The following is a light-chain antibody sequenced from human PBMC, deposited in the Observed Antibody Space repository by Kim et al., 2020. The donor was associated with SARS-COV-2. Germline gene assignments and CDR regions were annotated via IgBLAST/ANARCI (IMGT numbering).Light chain of an antibody. J-gene: IGKJ1*01. V-gene: IGKV1-39*01. CDR3: QQSYTIPRA. CDR1: LDIGSY. CDR2: GAS. Sequence: ASVGDRVTITCGASLDIGSYLNGYQQRPGKVPNLLIYGASNLLGGVPSRFSGSGSGTDFTLTISSLQPEDFATYYCQQSYTIPRAFGQGTKVDIK.